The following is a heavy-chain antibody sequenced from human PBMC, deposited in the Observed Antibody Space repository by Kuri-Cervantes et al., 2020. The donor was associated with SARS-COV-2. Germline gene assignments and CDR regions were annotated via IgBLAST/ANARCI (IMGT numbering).Heavy chain of an antibody. CDR1: GGSFSGYY. CDR2: INHSGST. V-gene: IGHV4-34*01. CDR3: ARDGRAYGSGSRERYGMDV. D-gene: IGHD3-10*01. J-gene: IGHJ6*02. Sequence: GSLRLSCPVYGGSFSGYYWSWIRQPPGKGLEWIGEINHSGSTNYNPSLKSRVTISVDTSKNQFSLKLSSVTAADTAVYYCARDGRAYGSGSRERYGMDVWGQGTTVTVSS.